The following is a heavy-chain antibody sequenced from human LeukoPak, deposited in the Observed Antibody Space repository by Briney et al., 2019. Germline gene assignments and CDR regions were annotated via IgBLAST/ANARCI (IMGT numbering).Heavy chain of an antibody. CDR2: IYHSGST. D-gene: IGHD3-3*01. V-gene: IGHV4-30-2*01. CDR1: GGSISSGGYS. CDR3: ARGDYDFYRFDP. Sequence: PSDTLSLTCAVSGGSISSGGYSWSWIRQPPGKGLEWIGYIYHSGSTYYNPSLKSRVTISVDRSKNQFSLKLSSVTAADTAVYYCARGDYDFYRFDPWGQGTLVTVSS. J-gene: IGHJ5*02.